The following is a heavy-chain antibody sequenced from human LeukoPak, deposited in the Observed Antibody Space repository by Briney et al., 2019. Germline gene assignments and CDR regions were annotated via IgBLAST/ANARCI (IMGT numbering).Heavy chain of an antibody. J-gene: IGHJ4*02. CDR2: INHSGST. CDR3: ARYSSSWYPVFDY. CDR1: GGSFSGYY. V-gene: IGHV4-34*01. Sequence: SETLSLTCAVYGGSFSGYYWSWIRQPPGKGLEWLGEINHSGSTNYNPSLKSRVTISVDTSKNQFSLKLSSVTAADTAVYYCARYSSSWYPVFDYWGQGTLVTVSS. D-gene: IGHD6-13*01.